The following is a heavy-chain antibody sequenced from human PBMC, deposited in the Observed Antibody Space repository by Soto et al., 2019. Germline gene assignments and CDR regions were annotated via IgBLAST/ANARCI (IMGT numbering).Heavy chain of an antibody. V-gene: IGHV3-7*01. CDR1: GFTFSSYW. CDR2: IKQDGSEK. Sequence: EVQLVESGGGLVQPGGSLRLSCAASGFTFSSYWMTWVRQAPGKGLEWVANIKQDGSEKGYVDSVKGRFTISRDNAENSLFLQMNSLRVEDTAVYYCARGPRSWAPSWFDTWGQGTLVTVLS. D-gene: IGHD6-13*01. CDR3: ARGPRSWAPSWFDT. J-gene: IGHJ5*02.